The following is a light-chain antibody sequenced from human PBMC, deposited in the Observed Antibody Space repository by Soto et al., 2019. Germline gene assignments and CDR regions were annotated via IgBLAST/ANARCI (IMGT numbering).Light chain of an antibody. CDR3: SSYAGSHVV. CDR1: SSDVGGHKY. V-gene: IGLV2-8*01. CDR2: EVS. Sequence: QSVLTQPPSASGSPGQSVTISCTGTSSDVGGHKYVSWYQQHPGKAPKFIIYEVSKRPSGVPDRFSGSKSGNTASLTVSGLQAEDEADYYCSSYAGSHVVFGGGTKLTVL. J-gene: IGLJ2*01.